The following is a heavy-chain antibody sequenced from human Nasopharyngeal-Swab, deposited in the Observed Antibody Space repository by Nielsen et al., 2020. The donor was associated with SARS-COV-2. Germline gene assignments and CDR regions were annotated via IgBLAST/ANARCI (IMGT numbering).Heavy chain of an antibody. V-gene: IGHV4-59*01. D-gene: IGHD5-18*01. CDR2: IYYSGST. Sequence: SETLSLTCTVSGGSISSYYWSWIRQPPGKGLEWIGYIYYSGSTNYNPSLKSRVTISVDASKNQFSLKLGSVTAADTAVYYCARGRGYMGYWGQGTLVTVSS. CDR3: ARGRGYMGY. J-gene: IGHJ4*02. CDR1: GGSISSYY.